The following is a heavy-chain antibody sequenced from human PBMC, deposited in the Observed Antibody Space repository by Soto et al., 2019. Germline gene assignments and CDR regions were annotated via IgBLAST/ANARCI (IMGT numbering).Heavy chain of an antibody. J-gene: IGHJ4*02. CDR3: ARVENYGSSYYLDY. CDR2: IYYSGST. CDR1: GGYISSGGYY. Sequence: SETLSLTCTVSGGYISSGGYYWSWIRKHPGKGLEWIGYIYYSGSTNYNPSLKSRVTISVDTSKNQFSLKLSSVTAADTAVYYCARVENYGSSYYLDYWGQGTLVTVSS. D-gene: IGHD6-6*01. V-gene: IGHV4-61*08.